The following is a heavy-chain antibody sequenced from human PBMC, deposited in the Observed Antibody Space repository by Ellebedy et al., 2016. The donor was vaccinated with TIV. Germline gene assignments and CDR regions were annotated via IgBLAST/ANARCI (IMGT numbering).Heavy chain of an antibody. D-gene: IGHD2-21*02. J-gene: IGHJ4*02. V-gene: IGHV3-33*08. CDR3: AREFDDYFFDY. CDR1: GFTFGSYG. CDR2: LWFDGDNR. Sequence: GESLKISCAASGFTFGSYGMHWVRQAPGKGLEWVAGLWFDGDNRYYADSVKGRFTIPRDNSKNTLYLQLNSLRPEDTAVYYCAREFDDYFFDYWGQGTLVTVSS.